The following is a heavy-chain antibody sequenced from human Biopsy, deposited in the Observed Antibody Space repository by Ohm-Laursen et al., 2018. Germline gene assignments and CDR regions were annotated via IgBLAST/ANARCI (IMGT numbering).Heavy chain of an antibody. Sequence: RSLRLSCTASGFIFDDYDMHWVRQAPGKGLEWVSRINRDSDTADSVDSVRGRFTISRDNARKTLFLQMNSLRPEDTALYYCVKDRGGARASFHYWGQGIRVAVSS. D-gene: IGHD3-16*01. V-gene: IGHV3-9*01. CDR1: GFIFDDYD. CDR2: INRDSDTA. CDR3: VKDRGGARASFHY. J-gene: IGHJ4*02.